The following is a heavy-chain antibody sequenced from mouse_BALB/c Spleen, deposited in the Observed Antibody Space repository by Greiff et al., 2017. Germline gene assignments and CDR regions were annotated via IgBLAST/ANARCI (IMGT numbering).Heavy chain of an antibody. CDR2: INPSTGYT. Sequence: VQLQQSGAELARPGASVKMSCKASGYTFTSYWMHWVKQRPGQGLEWIGYINPSTGYTEYNQKFKDKATLTADKSSSTAYMQLSSLTSEDSAVYYCARSSGYGNWFAYWGQGTLVTVSA. CDR1: GYTFTSYW. J-gene: IGHJ3*01. CDR3: ARSSGYGNWFAY. V-gene: IGHV1-4*01. D-gene: IGHD2-1*01.